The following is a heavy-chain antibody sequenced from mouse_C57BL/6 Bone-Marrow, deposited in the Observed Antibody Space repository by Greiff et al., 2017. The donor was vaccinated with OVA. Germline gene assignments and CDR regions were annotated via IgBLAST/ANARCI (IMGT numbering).Heavy chain of an antibody. CDR3: ARWDFDY. V-gene: IGHV1-19*01. J-gene: IGHJ2*01. CDR1: GYTFTDYY. Sequence: LKESGPVLVKPGASVKMSCKASGYTFTDYYMNWVKQSHGKSLEWIGVINPYNGGTSYNQKFKGKATLTVDKTSSTAYMELNSLTSEDSAVYYCARWDFDYWGQGTTLTVSS. CDR2: INPYNGGT.